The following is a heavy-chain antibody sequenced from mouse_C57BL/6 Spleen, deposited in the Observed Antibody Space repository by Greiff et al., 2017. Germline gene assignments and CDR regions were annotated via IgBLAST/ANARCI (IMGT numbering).Heavy chain of an antibody. Sequence: QVQLQQSGAELVRPGASVTLSCKASGYTFTDYEMHWVKQTPVHGLEWIGAIDPETGGTAYNQKFKGKAILTADKSSSTAYMGLRSLTSEDSAVYYCTRDDGHSDYFDYWGQGTTLTVSS. CDR1: GYTFTDYE. J-gene: IGHJ2*01. CDR2: IDPETGGT. V-gene: IGHV1-15*01. CDR3: TRDDGHSDYFDY. D-gene: IGHD2-3*01.